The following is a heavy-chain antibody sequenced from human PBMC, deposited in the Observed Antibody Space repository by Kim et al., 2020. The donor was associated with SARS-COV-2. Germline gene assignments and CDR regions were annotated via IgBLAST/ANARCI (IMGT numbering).Heavy chain of an antibody. J-gene: IGHJ6*02. D-gene: IGHD3-10*01. Sequence: SETLSLTCAVYGASFTGYYWTWVRQSKGKGLEWIGETNHSGTSKNNPSLKSRVTISVDTSKKQFSLRLNSVTAADTAIYYCARGGRYYGSGKPWAHGMDVWGQGTAVTVSS. CDR2: TNHSGTS. V-gene: IGHV4-34*01. CDR1: GASFTGYY. CDR3: ARGGRYYGSGKPWAHGMDV.